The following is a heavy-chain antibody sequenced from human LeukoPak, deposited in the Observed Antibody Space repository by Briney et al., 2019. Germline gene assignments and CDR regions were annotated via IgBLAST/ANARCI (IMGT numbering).Heavy chain of an antibody. J-gene: IGHJ4*02. Sequence: PGGSLRLSCAASGFTFSSYAMSWVRQAPGKGLEWVSVISGSGGSTYYADSVKGRFTISRDISKNALYLQMSSLRAEDTAVYYCAKLGCSTASCYPLDYWGQGTLVTVSS. V-gene: IGHV3-23*01. D-gene: IGHD2-2*01. CDR3: AKLGCSTASCYPLDY. CDR1: GFTFSSYA. CDR2: ISGSGGST.